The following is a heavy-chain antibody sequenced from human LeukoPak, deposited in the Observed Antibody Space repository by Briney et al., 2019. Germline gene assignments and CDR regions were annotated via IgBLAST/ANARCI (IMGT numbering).Heavy chain of an antibody. CDR2: ISSDGGNN. CDR1: GFTFSSHA. CDR3: ARKPDYGDYGDY. D-gene: IGHD4-17*01. V-gene: IGHV3-30*04. J-gene: IGHJ4*02. Sequence: GRSLRLSCAASGFTFSSHAMRWVRQAPGKGLEWVAVISSDGGNNYSADSVKGRFTISRDNSKNTLYLQMNSLRGEVTAVYYCARKPDYGDYGDYWGQGTLVTVSS.